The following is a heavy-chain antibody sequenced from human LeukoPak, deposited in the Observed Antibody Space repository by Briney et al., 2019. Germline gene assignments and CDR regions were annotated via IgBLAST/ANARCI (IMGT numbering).Heavy chain of an antibody. J-gene: IGHJ3*02. Sequence: PGGSLRLSCAASGFTFSSYAMSWVRQAPGKGLEWVSAISGSGDKTYYIDSVKGRFTISKDKSKNTLDLQMNSLRAEDTAVYYCAKDLGAGGGSAFDIWGQGTMVTVSS. CDR3: AKDLGAGGGSAFDI. CDR1: GFTFSSYA. CDR2: ISGSGDKT. D-gene: IGHD1-26*01. V-gene: IGHV3-23*01.